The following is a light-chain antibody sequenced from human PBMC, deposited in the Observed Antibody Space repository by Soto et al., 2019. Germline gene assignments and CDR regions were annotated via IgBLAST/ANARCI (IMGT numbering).Light chain of an antibody. CDR3: QQRSNWPPIT. CDR1: QSVSSSY. V-gene: IGKV3-11*01. J-gene: IGKJ5*01. Sequence: EIVMTQSPATLSVSPGERATLSCRASQSVSSSYLAWYQQKGGQAPRLLIYDASNRATGIPARFSGSGSGTDFTLTISSLEPEDVAVYYCQQRSNWPPITFGQGTRLEIK. CDR2: DAS.